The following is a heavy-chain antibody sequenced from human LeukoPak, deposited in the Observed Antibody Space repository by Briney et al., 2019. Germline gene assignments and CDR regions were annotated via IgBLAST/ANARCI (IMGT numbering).Heavy chain of an antibody. Sequence: KPSETLSLPCTVYGEPLRRCHARWIRQPPGKGLEWSGEINHSGSTNYKPSLKSRVTISVDTSKNQFSLKLSSVTAADTAMYYCARESTTVAGTFDYWGHRTLVTVSS. CDR2: INHSGST. V-gene: IGHV4-34*01. J-gene: IGHJ4*01. CDR3: ARESTTVAGTFDY. D-gene: IGHD6-19*01. CDR1: GEPLRRCH.